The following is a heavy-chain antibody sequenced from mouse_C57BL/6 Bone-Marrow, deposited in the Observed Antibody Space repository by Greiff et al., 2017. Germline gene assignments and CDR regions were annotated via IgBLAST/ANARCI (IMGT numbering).Heavy chain of an antibody. CDR1: GFTFSSYA. CDR2: ISSGGDYI. V-gene: IGHV5-9-1*02. Sequence: EVKVVESGEGLVKPGGSLTLSCAASGFTFSSYAMSWVRQTPEKRLEWVAYISSGGDYIYYADTVKGRFTISRDNARNTLYLQMSSLKSEDTAMYYCTRAYYYGSSYWYFDVWGTGTTVTVSS. D-gene: IGHD1-1*01. CDR3: TRAYYYGSSYWYFDV. J-gene: IGHJ1*03.